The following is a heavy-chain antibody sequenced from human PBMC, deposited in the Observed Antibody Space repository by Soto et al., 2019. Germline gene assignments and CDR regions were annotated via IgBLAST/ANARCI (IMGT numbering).Heavy chain of an antibody. D-gene: IGHD2-2*01. CDR3: ARPVYCSSTSCWFAL. Sequence: QLQLQESGPGLVKPSETLSLTCTVSGGSISSSSYYWGWIRQPPGKGLEWIGSIYYSGSTYYNPSLKSRVTISGDPSTNHSSLKLSSVTAADTAVYYCARPVYCSSTSCWFALWGRGTLVTVSS. V-gene: IGHV4-39*01. CDR2: IYYSGST. J-gene: IGHJ2*01. CDR1: GGSISSSSYY.